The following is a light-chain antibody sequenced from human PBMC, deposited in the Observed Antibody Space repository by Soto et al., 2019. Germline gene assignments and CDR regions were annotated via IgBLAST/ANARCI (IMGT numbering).Light chain of an antibody. Sequence: EIVMTQSPATLSVSPGERVTLSCRASQSVRSNLAWYQQKPGQAPRLLIYGASSRATGIPDRFSGGGSGTDFSLTISRLDPEDFAVYYCQQYSSSPITFGQGTRLEV. J-gene: IGKJ5*01. CDR1: QSVRSN. CDR3: QQYSSSPIT. V-gene: IGKV3-20*01. CDR2: GAS.